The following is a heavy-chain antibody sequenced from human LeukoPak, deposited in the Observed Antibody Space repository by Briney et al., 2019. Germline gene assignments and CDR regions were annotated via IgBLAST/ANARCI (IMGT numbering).Heavy chain of an antibody. D-gene: IGHD4/OR15-4a*01. Sequence: SGGSLRLSCAASGFTFNTYTMNWVRQAPGKGLEWVSSITASSTAIYSADSVKGRFTISRDNAKNFLYLQMNSLRAEDTAVYYCARRAGAYSHPYDYWGQGTLVTVSS. J-gene: IGHJ4*02. CDR3: ARRAGAYSHPYDY. CDR2: ITASSTAI. V-gene: IGHV3-21*04. CDR1: GFTFNTYT.